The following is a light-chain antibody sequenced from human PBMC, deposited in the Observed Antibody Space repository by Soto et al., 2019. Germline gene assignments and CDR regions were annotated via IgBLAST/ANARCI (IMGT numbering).Light chain of an antibody. J-gene: IGKJ2*01. CDR1: QSVGSY. CDR2: DAS. V-gene: IGKV3-11*01. CDR3: HQRSNWPRT. Sequence: EIVLTQSPATLSLSPGQRATLSCRASQSVGSYLAWYQQKPSQAPRLLIYDASNRATGIPDRFSGSGSGTDFTLTISSLEPEDFAVYYCHQRSNWPRTFGQGTKLEIK.